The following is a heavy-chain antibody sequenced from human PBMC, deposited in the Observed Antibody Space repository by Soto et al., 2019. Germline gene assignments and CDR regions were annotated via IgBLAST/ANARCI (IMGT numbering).Heavy chain of an antibody. V-gene: IGHV3-48*02. D-gene: IGHD3-22*01. CDR1: GFTFSSYS. Sequence: GGSLRLSCAASGFTFSSYSMNWVRQAPGQGLEWVSYISSSSSTIYYEESVKGRFTISIDNTKNSLYLQMNSLRDEDTAVYYCARDSGDETYYYDSSGSNDAFDIWGQGTMVTVSS. J-gene: IGHJ3*02. CDR3: ARDSGDETYYYDSSGSNDAFDI. CDR2: ISSSSSTI.